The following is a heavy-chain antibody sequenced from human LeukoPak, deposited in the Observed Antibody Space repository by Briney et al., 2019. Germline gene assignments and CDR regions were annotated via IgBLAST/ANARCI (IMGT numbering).Heavy chain of an antibody. D-gene: IGHD4-11*01. CDR3: ARDRLVSNFLGYYYYGMDV. Sequence: GGSLRLSCAASGFTFSSYWMSWVRQAPGKGLEWVANIKQDGSEKYYVDSVKGRFTISRDNAKDSLYLQMNSLRAEDTAVYYCARDRLVSNFLGYYYYGMDVWGQGTTVTVSS. CDR1: GFTFSSYW. J-gene: IGHJ6*02. CDR2: IKQDGSEK. V-gene: IGHV3-7*01.